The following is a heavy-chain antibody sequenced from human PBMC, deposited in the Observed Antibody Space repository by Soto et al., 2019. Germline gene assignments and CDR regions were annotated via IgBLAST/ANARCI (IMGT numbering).Heavy chain of an antibody. CDR3: VRDLNYGLYYFDY. V-gene: IGHV4-38-2*02. D-gene: IGHD3-10*01. CDR2: MYPTGST. J-gene: IGHJ4*02. Sequence: SETLSLTCTVSGYSISSGCYWGWIRQPPGKRLEWIGSMYPTGSTYYNPSLKSRVTMSVDTSNNEFSLKLTSVTAADTAVYHCVRDLNYGLYYFDYWGQGTLVTVSS. CDR1: GYSISSGCY.